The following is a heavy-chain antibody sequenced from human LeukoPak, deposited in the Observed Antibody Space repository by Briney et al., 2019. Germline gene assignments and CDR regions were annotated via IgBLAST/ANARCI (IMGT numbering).Heavy chain of an antibody. Sequence: MTSETLSLTCTVSGGSISSYYWSWIRQPPGKGLEWIGYIYYSGSTNYNPSLKSRVTISVDTSKNQFSLNLSSVTAADTAVYYCARGYTSGWSPALDIWGQGTMVTVSS. CDR1: GGSISSYY. V-gene: IGHV4-59*01. CDR2: IYYSGST. J-gene: IGHJ3*02. D-gene: IGHD6-19*01. CDR3: ARGYTSGWSPALDI.